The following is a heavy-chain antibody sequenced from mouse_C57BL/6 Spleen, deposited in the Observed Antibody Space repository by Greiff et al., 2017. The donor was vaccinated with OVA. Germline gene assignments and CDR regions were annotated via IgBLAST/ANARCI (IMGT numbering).Heavy chain of an antibody. Sequence: EVKLVESEGGLVQPGSSMKLSCTASGFTFSDYYMAWVRQVPEKGLEWVANINYDGSSTYYLDSLKSRFIISRDNAKNILYLQMSSLKSEDTATYYCARDDDGYYGWFAYWGQGTLVTVSA. V-gene: IGHV5-16*01. CDR1: GFTFSDYY. CDR2: INYDGSST. CDR3: ARDDDGYYGWFAY. D-gene: IGHD2-3*01. J-gene: IGHJ3*01.